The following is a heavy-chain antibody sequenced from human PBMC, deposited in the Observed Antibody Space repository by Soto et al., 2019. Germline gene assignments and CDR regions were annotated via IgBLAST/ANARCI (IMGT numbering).Heavy chain of an antibody. J-gene: IGHJ4*02. CDR3: ARGWGGAVAGLFDY. Sequence: QVQLVQSGAEVKKPGSSVKVSCKASGGTFSSYAISWVRQAPGQGLEWMGGIIPIFGTANYAQKFQGRVTITADETTSTAYMEPSSLRSEDTAVYYCARGWGGAVAGLFDYWGQATMVTVSS. V-gene: IGHV1-69*01. CDR1: GGTFSSYA. D-gene: IGHD6-19*01. CDR2: IIPIFGTA.